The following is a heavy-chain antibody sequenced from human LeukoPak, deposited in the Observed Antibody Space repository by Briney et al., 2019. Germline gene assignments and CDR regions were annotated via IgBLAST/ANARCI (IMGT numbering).Heavy chain of an antibody. CDR1: GGSFSGYY. D-gene: IGHD4-17*01. Sequence: KTSETLSLTCAVYGGSFSGYYWSWIRQPPGKGLEWIGEINHSGSTNYNPSLKSRVTISVDTSKNQFSLKLSSVTAADTAVYYCARDAWTTLRAFDIWGQGTMVTVSS. CDR2: INHSGST. CDR3: ARDAWTTLRAFDI. J-gene: IGHJ3*02. V-gene: IGHV4-34*09.